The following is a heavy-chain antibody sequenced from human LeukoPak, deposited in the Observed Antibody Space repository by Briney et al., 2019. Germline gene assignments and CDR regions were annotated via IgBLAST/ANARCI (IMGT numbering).Heavy chain of an antibody. Sequence: GGSLRLSCAASGFTFSSYDMHWVRQAPGKGLEWVAVISYDGSNKYYADSVKGRFTISRDNSKNTLYLQMISLRAEDTAVYYCARDLDSSGWYDYWDQGTLVTVSS. CDR3: ARDLDSSGWYDY. J-gene: IGHJ4*02. CDR2: ISYDGSNK. CDR1: GFTFSSYD. D-gene: IGHD6-19*01. V-gene: IGHV3-30-3*01.